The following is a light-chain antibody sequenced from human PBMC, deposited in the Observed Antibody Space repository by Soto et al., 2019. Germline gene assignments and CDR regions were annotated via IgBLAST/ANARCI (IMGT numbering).Light chain of an antibody. Sequence: QSALTQPASVSGSPGQSITISCTGTSSDVGSYNFVSWYQQHPGKAPKLMIHEGSKRPSGVSNRFSGSKSGNTASLTISGLQAEDEADYYCCSYAGSVVFGGGTQLTVL. CDR2: EGS. CDR1: SSDVGSYNF. J-gene: IGLJ2*01. V-gene: IGLV2-23*01. CDR3: CSYAGSVV.